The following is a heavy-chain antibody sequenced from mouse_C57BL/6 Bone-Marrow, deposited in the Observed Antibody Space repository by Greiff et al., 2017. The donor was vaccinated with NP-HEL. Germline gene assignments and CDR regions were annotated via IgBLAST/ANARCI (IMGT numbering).Heavy chain of an antibody. CDR2: IHPNSGST. V-gene: IGHV1-64*01. D-gene: IGHD2-3*01. Sequence: QVQLKQPGAELVKPGASVKLSCKASGYTFTSYWMHWVKQRPGQGLEWIGMIHPNSGSTNYNEKFKSKATLTVDKSSSTAYMQLSSLTSEDSAVYYCARDGEDYAMDYWGRGTSVTVTA. J-gene: IGHJ4*01. CDR1: GYTFTSYW. CDR3: ARDGEDYAMDY.